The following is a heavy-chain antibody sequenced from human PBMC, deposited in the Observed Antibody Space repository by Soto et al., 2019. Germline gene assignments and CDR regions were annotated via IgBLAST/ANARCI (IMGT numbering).Heavy chain of an antibody. V-gene: IGHV1-2*02. CDR2: INPDTDDT. CDR3: ARDYFDRSGLYGMDL. Sequence: QLLQSGAEVRKPGASVKVSCKASGYTFIDYYMHWVRQAPGQGLEWMGWINPDTDDTHYAQNFQGRLIMTRDTSISTVYMELSRLTSDDTAVYYCARDYFDRSGLYGMDLWGQGTTVTVSS. J-gene: IGHJ6*02. D-gene: IGHD3-22*01. CDR1: GYTFIDYY.